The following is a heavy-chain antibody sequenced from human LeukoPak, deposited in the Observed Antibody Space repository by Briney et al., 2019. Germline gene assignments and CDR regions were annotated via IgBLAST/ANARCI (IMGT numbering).Heavy chain of an antibody. J-gene: IGHJ1*01. CDR2: IIPIFGTA. CDR1: GGTFSSYA. V-gene: IGHV1-69*13. Sequence: GASVKVSCKASGGTFSSYAISWVRQAPGQGLEWMGGIIPIFGTANYAQKFQGRVTITADGSTSTAYMELSSLRSEDTAVYYCARDSSEFRSLIPHWGQGTLVTVSS. CDR3: ARDSSEFRSLIPH. D-gene: IGHD2-21*01.